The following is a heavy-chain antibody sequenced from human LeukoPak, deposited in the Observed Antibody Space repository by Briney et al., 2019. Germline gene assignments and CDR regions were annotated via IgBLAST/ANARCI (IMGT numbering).Heavy chain of an antibody. V-gene: IGHV4-34*01. CDR3: ARGKLMVRGTNYYYYYGMDV. D-gene: IGHD3-10*01. Sequence: SETLSLTCAVYGGSFSGYYWSWIRQPPRKGLEWIGEINHSGSTNYNPSLKSRVTISVDTSKNQFSLKLSSVTAADTAVYYCARGKLMVRGTNYYYYYGMDVWGQGTTVTVSS. CDR2: INHSGST. J-gene: IGHJ6*02. CDR1: GGSFSGYY.